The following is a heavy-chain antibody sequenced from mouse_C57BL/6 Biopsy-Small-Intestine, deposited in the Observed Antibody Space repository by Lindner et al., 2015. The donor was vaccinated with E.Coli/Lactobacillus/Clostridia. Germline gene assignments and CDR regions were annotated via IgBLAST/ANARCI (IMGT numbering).Heavy chain of an antibody. CDR1: GYAFTNYL. D-gene: IGHD2-1*01. J-gene: IGHJ3*01. V-gene: IGHV1-54*01. CDR2: INPGSGGT. Sequence: VQLQESGAELVRPGTSVKVSCKASGYAFTNYLIEWVKQRPGQGLEWIGVINPGSGGTNYNEKFKGKATLTADKSSSTAYMQLSSLTSEDSAVYFCAREGYGRTWFAYWGQGTLVTVSA. CDR3: AREGYGRTWFAY.